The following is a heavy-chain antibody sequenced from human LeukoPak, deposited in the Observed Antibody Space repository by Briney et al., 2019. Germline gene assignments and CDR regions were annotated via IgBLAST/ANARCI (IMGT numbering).Heavy chain of an antibody. CDR2: FDPEDGET. CDR3: ATTPRIAVAGYCDY. CDR1: GYTLTELS. J-gene: IGHJ4*02. V-gene: IGHV1-24*01. Sequence: ASVKVSCKVSGYTLTELSMHWVRQAPGKGHEWMGGFDPEDGETIYAQKFQGRVTMTEDTSTDTAHMELSSLRSEDTAVYYCATTPRIAVAGYCDYWGQGTLVTVSS. D-gene: IGHD6-19*01.